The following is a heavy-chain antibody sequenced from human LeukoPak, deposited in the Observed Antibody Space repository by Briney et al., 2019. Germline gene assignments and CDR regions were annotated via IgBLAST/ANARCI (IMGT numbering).Heavy chain of an antibody. D-gene: IGHD5-12*01. J-gene: IGHJ4*02. CDR1: GYTFTNSG. CDR3: ARVKVATRIIDY. V-gene: IGHV1-2*02. Sequence: GASVKVSCKASGYTFTNSGISWVRQAPGQGLEWMGWINPNSGGTNYAQKFQGRVTMTRDTSISTAYMELSRLRSDDTAVYYCARVKVATRIIDYWGQGTLVTVSS. CDR2: INPNSGGT.